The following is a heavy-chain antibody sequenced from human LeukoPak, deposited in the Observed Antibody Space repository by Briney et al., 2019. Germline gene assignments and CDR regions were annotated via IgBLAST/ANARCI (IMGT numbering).Heavy chain of an antibody. CDR3: TRGRDTTGYFVY. CDR2: IDTNTGNP. J-gene: IGHJ4*02. CDR1: GYTFTNYT. Sequence: ASVKVSCKASGYTFTNYTLNWVRQAPGQGLERMGWIDTNTGNPTYAQGFIGRFVFSLDTSVTTTYLQISSLRAEDTAVYYCTRGRDTTGYFVYWGQETLVTVSS. D-gene: IGHD3-22*01. V-gene: IGHV7-4-1*02.